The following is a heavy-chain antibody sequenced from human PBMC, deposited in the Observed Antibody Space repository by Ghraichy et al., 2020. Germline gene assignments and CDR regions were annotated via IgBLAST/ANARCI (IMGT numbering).Heavy chain of an antibody. CDR2: IYRGFCT. D-gene: IGHD1-26*01. Sequence: GGSLRLSCAASGFTVTSNYMRWVRQAPGKGLEWVSLIYRGFCTYYADSVRGRFTNSGHNSCNTVYLQMKTLRAEDTAVYYCAGGIKWERVYWGHGTLVTVSS. V-gene: IGHV3-53*04. CDR3: AGGIKWERVY. J-gene: IGHJ4*01. CDR1: GFTVTSNY.